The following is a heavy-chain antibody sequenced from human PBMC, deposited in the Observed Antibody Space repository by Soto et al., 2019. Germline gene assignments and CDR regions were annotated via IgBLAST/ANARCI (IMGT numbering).Heavy chain of an antibody. V-gene: IGHV3-33*01. CDR1: GFTFSSYG. J-gene: IGHJ6*02. Sequence: SLRLSCAASGFTFSSYGMHWVRQAPGKGLEWVAVIWYDGSNKYYADSVKGRFTISRDNSKNTLYLQMNSLRAEDTAVYYCARDQGWYYYGMDVWGQGTTVTVSS. CDR3: ARDQGWYYYGMDV. CDR2: IWYDGSNK. D-gene: IGHD2-15*01.